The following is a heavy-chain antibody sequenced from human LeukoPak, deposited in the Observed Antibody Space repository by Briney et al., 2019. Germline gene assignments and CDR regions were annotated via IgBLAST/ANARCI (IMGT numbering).Heavy chain of an antibody. J-gene: IGHJ4*02. D-gene: IGHD5-18*01. CDR1: GYTFTTYN. CDR3: ARGSYHGYSYFDY. Sequence: GASVKVSCKASGYTFTTYNINWVRQAPGQGLEWMGWISGYNGNTNYAQKLQGRVTMTTDTSTSTAYMELRSLKSDDTAVYYCARGSYHGYSYFDYWGQGTLVTVSS. CDR2: ISGYNGNT. V-gene: IGHV1-18*01.